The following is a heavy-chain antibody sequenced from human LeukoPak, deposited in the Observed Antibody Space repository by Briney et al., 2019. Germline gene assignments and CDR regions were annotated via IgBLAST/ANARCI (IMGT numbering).Heavy chain of an antibody. D-gene: IGHD3/OR15-3a*01. Sequence: PSETLSLTCAVYGGSFSGYYWSWIRQPPGKGLEWIGEINHSGSTNYNPSLKSRVTISVDTSKNQISLKLSSVTAADTAVYYCARGHGLNFDYWGQGTLVTVSS. CDR1: GGSFSGYY. CDR3: ARGHGLNFDY. J-gene: IGHJ4*02. CDR2: INHSGST. V-gene: IGHV4-34*01.